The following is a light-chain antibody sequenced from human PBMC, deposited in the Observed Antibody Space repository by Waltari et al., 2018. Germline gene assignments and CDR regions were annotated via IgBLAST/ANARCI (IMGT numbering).Light chain of an antibody. V-gene: IGLV2-14*01. J-gene: IGLJ2*01. Sequence: QSALTQPASVSGSPGQSSTISCTGTSSDGGGYNYVSWYQQHPGKAPKLMIYDVSNRPSGVSNRFSGSKSGNTASLTISGLQAEDEADYYCSSYTSSHVVFGGGTKLTVL. CDR2: DVS. CDR3: SSYTSSHVV. CDR1: SSDGGGYNY.